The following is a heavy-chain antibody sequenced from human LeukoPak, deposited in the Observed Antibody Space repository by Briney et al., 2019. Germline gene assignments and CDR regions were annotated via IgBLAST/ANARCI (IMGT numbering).Heavy chain of an antibody. J-gene: IGHJ4*02. CDR1: GGSISSSSYY. V-gene: IGHV4-39*07. CDR2: IYYSGST. Sequence: SETLSLTCTVSGGSISSSSYYWGWIRQPPGKGLEWIVSIYYSGSTYYNPSLKSRVTISVYTSKNQFSLKLSSVTAADTAVYYCARELRYFYWSPSFDYWGQGTLVTVSS. CDR3: ARELRYFYWSPSFDY. D-gene: IGHD3-9*01.